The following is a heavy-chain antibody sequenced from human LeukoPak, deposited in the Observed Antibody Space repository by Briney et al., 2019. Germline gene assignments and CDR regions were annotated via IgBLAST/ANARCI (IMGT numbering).Heavy chain of an antibody. J-gene: IGHJ4*02. D-gene: IGHD5-18*01. V-gene: IGHV3-48*02. CDR2: ISSSSSTI. CDR3: ARERGYSYGYSDY. Sequence: GRSLRLSCAASGFTFSSYGMHWVRQAPGKGLEWVSYISSSSSTIYDADSVKGRFTISRDNAKNSLYLQMNSLRDEDTAVYYCARERGYSYGYSDYWGQGTLVTVSS. CDR1: GFTFSSYG.